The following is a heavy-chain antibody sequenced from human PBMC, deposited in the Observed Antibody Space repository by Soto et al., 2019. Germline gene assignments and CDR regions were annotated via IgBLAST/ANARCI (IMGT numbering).Heavy chain of an antibody. CDR2: ISAYNGNT. V-gene: IGHV1-18*04. J-gene: IGHJ5*02. CDR3: ARDQWSGYYVPNTAWFDP. Sequence: ASVKVSCKASGYTFTSYGISWVRQAPGQGLEWMGWISAYNGNTNYAQKLQGRVTMTTDTSTSTAYMELRSLRSDDTAVYYCARDQWSGYYVPNTAWFDPWGQGTLVTVSS. CDR1: GYTFTSYG. D-gene: IGHD3-3*01.